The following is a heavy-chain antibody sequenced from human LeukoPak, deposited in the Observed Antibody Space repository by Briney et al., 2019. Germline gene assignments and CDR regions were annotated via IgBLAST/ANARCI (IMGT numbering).Heavy chain of an antibody. Sequence: GGSLRLSCAASGVTFSTYSMNWVRQAPGKGLEWVSFISIGSDYIDYADSVRGRFTISRDNARNSLYLEMSSLRDEDTAVYYCAPDFNRGGRDHYWGQGTLVTVSS. D-gene: IGHD2-15*01. CDR1: GVTFSTYS. J-gene: IGHJ4*02. V-gene: IGHV3-48*02. CDR2: ISIGSDYI. CDR3: APDFNRGGRDHY.